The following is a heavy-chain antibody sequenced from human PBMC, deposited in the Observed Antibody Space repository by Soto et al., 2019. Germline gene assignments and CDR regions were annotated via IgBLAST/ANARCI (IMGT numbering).Heavy chain of an antibody. Sequence: SETLSLTCAVSGGSISSGGYSWSWIRQPPGKGLVWIGYIYHSGSTYYNPSLKSRVTISVDRSNNQFSLKLSSVTAADTAVYYCDSDPIVGATNYYYYGMDVWGQGTTVTVS. J-gene: IGHJ6*02. V-gene: IGHV4-30-2*01. D-gene: IGHD1-26*01. CDR2: IYHSGST. CDR3: DSDPIVGATNYYYYGMDV. CDR1: GGSISSGGYS.